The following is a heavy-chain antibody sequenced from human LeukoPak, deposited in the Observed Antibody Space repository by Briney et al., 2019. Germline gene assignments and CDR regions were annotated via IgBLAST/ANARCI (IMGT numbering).Heavy chain of an antibody. CDR3: AGASLPLAVAGTITWFDP. V-gene: IGHV4-59*08. J-gene: IGHJ5*02. Sequence: SETLSLTCTVSGGSISSYYWSWIRQPPGKGLEWIGYIYYSGSTNYNPSLKSRVTISVDTSKNQFSLKPSSVTAADTAVYYCAGASLPLAVAGTITWFDPWGQGTLVTVSS. CDR1: GGSISSYY. D-gene: IGHD6-19*01. CDR2: IYYSGST.